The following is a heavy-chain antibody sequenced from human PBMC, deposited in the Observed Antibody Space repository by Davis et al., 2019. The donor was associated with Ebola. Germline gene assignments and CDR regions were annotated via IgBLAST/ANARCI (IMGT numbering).Heavy chain of an antibody. J-gene: IGHJ6*02. Sequence: GESLKISCAASGFTFSSYGMHWVRQAPGKGLEWVAVIWYDGSNKYYADSVKGRFTISRDNSKNTLYLQMNSLRAEDTAVYYCARFYDILTMYGMDVWGQGTTVTVSS. CDR2: IWYDGSNK. CDR3: ARFYDILTMYGMDV. CDR1: GFTFSSYG. D-gene: IGHD3-9*01. V-gene: IGHV3-33*01.